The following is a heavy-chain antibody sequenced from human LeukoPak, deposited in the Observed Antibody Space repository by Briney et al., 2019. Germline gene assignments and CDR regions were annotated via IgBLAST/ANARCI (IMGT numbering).Heavy chain of an antibody. CDR2: ITHDGKTA. D-gene: IGHD3-10*01. J-gene: IGHJ5*02. V-gene: IGHV3-30-3*02. Sequence: GGSLRLSCVASGVIFSVYAMHRVRQAPGQGLEWVATITHDGKTAYYADSVKGRFTISRDSSKNTVSLQMNSLKPEDTALYHCVKDDNHYGSIENDHWGQGNLVTVSS. CDR1: GVIFSVYA. CDR3: VKDDNHYGSIENDH.